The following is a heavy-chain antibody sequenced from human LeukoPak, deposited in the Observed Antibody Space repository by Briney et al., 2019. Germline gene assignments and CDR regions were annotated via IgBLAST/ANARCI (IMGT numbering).Heavy chain of an antibody. Sequence: ASVKVSCKASGYTFTSYDINWVRQAPGQGLEWMGWINTNNGHTNFQPKFQGRVTLTSDTSTTTVYMEMRSLTPDDTGMYYCVRGSRISAELLWGQGTLVTVSS. CDR2: INTNNGHT. D-gene: IGHD3-10*01. CDR1: GYTFTSYD. J-gene: IGHJ4*02. V-gene: IGHV1-18*01. CDR3: VRGSRISAELL.